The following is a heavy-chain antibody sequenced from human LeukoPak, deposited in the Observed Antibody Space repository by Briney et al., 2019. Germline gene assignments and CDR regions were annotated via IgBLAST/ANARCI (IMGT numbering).Heavy chain of an antibody. CDR3: ARVREMATPDY. V-gene: IGHV4-39*07. Sequence: SETLSLTCTVSGGSISSSSYYWGWIRQPPGKGLEWIGSIYYSGSTYYNPSLKSRVTISVDTSKNQFSLKLSSVTAADTAVYYCARVREMATPDYWGQGTLVTVSS. J-gene: IGHJ4*02. CDR2: IYYSGST. CDR1: GGSISSSSYY. D-gene: IGHD5-24*01.